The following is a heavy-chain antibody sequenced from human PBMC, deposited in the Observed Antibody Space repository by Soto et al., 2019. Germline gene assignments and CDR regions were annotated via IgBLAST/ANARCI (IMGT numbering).Heavy chain of an antibody. V-gene: IGHV3-64D*08. J-gene: IGHJ3*02. CDR2: ISSDGGST. D-gene: IGHD5-12*01. CDR1: GFTFSTYS. CDR3: VKDGLSGYFNGGAFDI. Sequence: GGSLRLSCSAAGFTFSTYSMHWVRQAPGKGLEYVSSISSDGGSTHYADSVKGRITISRDNSKSTLYLQMSSLRAEDTAVYYCVKDGLSGYFNGGAFDIWGQGTMVTVSS.